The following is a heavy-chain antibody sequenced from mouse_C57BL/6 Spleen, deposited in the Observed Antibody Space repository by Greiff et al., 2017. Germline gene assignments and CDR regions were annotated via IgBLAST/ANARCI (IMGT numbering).Heavy chain of an antibody. Sequence: VKLMESGPGLAKPSQTLSLTCSVTGYSITSDYWNCIRKFPGNKLEYMGYISYSGSTYYNPSLKSRISITRDTSKNQYYLQLNSVTTEDTATYYCARSGYDVYFDYWGQGTTLTVSS. J-gene: IGHJ2*01. CDR3: ARSGYDVYFDY. CDR1: GYSITSDY. D-gene: IGHD2-2*01. V-gene: IGHV3-8*01. CDR2: ISYSGST.